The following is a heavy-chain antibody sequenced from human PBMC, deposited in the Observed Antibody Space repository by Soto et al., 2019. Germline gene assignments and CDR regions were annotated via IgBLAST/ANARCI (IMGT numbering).Heavy chain of an antibody. CDR2: VHHSWGS. CDR1: GGSISSYY. CDR3: ARQGFGPLHGLVDV. D-gene: IGHD3-10*01. Sequence: QVQLQESGPGLVKPSETLSLSCTVSGGSISSYYWSWFRQSPGKRMEWIGYVHHSWGSSYNPSLQSRAAISLDTSKSQFSLKVPSVTATDTAVYYCARQGFGPLHGLVDVWGQGTTVTVSS. J-gene: IGHJ6*02. V-gene: IGHV4-59*08.